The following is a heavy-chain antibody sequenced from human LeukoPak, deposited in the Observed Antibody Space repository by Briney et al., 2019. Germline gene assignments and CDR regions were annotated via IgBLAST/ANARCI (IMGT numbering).Heavy chain of an antibody. Sequence: GASVKVSCKASGYTFTSYYMHWVRQAPGQGLEWMGWINPNSGGTNYAQKFQGRVTMTRDTSISTAYMELSRLRSDDTAVYYCARVPVEDTAMGPPLYYFDYWGQGTLVTVSS. CDR2: INPNSGGT. CDR3: ARVPVEDTAMGPPLYYFDY. CDR1: GYTFTSYY. V-gene: IGHV1-2*02. J-gene: IGHJ4*02. D-gene: IGHD5-18*01.